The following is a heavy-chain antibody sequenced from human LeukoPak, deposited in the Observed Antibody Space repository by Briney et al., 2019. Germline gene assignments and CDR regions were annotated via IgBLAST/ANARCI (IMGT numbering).Heavy chain of an antibody. CDR1: GGSISSYY. D-gene: IGHD3-10*01. CDR3: ARALRYYGSGSYYNVNWFDP. CDR2: IYYSGST. Sequence: KSSETLSLTCTVSGGSISSYYWSWIWQPPGKGLEWIGYIYYSGSTNYNPSLKSRVTISVDTSKNQFSLKLSSVTAADTAVYYCARALRYYGSGSYYNVNWFDPWGQGTLVTVSS. J-gene: IGHJ5*02. V-gene: IGHV4-59*01.